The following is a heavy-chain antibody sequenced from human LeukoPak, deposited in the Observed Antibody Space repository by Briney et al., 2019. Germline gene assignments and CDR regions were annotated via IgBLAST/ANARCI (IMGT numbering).Heavy chain of an antibody. D-gene: IGHD4/OR15-4a*01. V-gene: IGHV4-59*12. Sequence: SETLSLTCTVSGDSISPYYWTWIRLPPGKGLEWIGYISYSGNTNYNPSLKSRVTMSVDTSKNQFSLKLTSVTAADTAVYYCARDRSLTNGVDVWGQGTTVTVSS. CDR1: GDSISPYY. CDR2: ISYSGNT. J-gene: IGHJ6*02. CDR3: ARDRSLTNGVDV.